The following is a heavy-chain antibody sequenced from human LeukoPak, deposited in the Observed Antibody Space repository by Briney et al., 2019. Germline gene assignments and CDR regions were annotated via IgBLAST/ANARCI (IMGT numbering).Heavy chain of an antibody. CDR3: AREYCSGGSCYPNWFDP. V-gene: IGHV3-53*01. CDR2: IYSGGTT. D-gene: IGHD2-15*01. Sequence: GGSLRLSCAASGFTVSSNYMSWVRRAPGKGLEWVSVIYSGGTTYYADSVKGRFTISRDNSKNTLYLQMNSLRAEDTAVYYCAREYCSGGSCYPNWFDPWGQGTLVTVSS. CDR1: GFTVSSNY. J-gene: IGHJ5*02.